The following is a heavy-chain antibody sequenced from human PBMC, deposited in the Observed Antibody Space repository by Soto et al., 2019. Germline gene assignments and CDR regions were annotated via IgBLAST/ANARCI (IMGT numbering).Heavy chain of an antibody. V-gene: IGHV1-69*12. D-gene: IGHD2-21*02. CDR1: GGTFSSYA. J-gene: IGHJ6*02. CDR2: IIPIFGTA. CDR3: ASPVATVYYYYGMDV. Sequence: QVQLVQSGAEVKKPGSSVKVSCKASGGTFSSYAITWVRQAPGQGLEWMGGIIPIFGTADYAQKFQGRVTMPADESTSTAYMELSSLRSEDTAVYYCASPVATVYYYYGMDVWGQGTTVTVSS.